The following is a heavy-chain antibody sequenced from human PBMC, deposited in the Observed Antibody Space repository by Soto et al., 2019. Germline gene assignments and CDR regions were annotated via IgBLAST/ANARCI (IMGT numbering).Heavy chain of an antibody. J-gene: IGHJ4*02. CDR3: AKLGSSSWSPHYYFDY. CDR1: GFTFNNYA. CDR2: ITDSGDDT. D-gene: IGHD2-2*01. V-gene: IGHV3-23*01. Sequence: EVQLLESGGGLVQPGGSLRLSCAASGFTFNNYAMGWVRQAPGKGLEWVWAITDSGDDTYYIDSVKGRFTISRDNSKITVYLKMNSLRAEDTAIYYCAKLGSSSWSPHYYFDYWGQGTLVTVSS.